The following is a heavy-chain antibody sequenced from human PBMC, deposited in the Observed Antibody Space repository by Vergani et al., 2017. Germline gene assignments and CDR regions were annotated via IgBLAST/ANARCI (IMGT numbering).Heavy chain of an antibody. CDR3: ARDKFFPPLRGGRKWGGMDV. CDR1: GGSISSYY. CDR2: IYTSGST. D-gene: IGHD2-15*01. V-gene: IGHV4-4*07. Sequence: QVQLQESGPGLVKPSETLSLTCTVSGGSISSYYWSWIRQPAGKGLEWLGRIYTSGSTNYNPSLKSRVTMSVDTSKNQFSLKLSSVTAADTAVYYCARDKFFPPLRGGRKWGGMDVWGQGTTVTVSS. J-gene: IGHJ6*02.